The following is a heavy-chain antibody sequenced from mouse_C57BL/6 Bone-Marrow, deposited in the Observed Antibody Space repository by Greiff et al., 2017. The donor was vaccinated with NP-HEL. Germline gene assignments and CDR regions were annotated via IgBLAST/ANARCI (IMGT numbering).Heavy chain of an antibody. V-gene: IGHV1-59*01. Sequence: QVQLQQPGAELVRPGTSVKLSCKASGYTFTSYWMHWVKQRPGQGLEWIGVIDPSDSYTNYNQKFKGKATLTLDTSSSTAYMLLSSLTSEDSSVYYRARVSTMVKWFGNWGQGTLVTVSA. CDR3: ARVSTMVKWFGN. CDR1: GYTFTSYW. CDR2: IDPSDSYT. J-gene: IGHJ3*01. D-gene: IGHD2-2*01.